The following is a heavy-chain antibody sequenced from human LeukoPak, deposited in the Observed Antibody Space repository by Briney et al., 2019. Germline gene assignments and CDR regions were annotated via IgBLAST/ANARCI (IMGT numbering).Heavy chain of an antibody. CDR3: ARDRPGYCSGGSCYSGWDP. J-gene: IGHJ5*02. CDR2: IYYSGST. V-gene: IGHV4-59*06. CDR1: GGSISSYY. D-gene: IGHD2-15*01. Sequence: PSVTLSLTCTVSGGSISSYYWSWIRQHPGKGLEWIGYIYYSGSTYYNPSLKSRVTISVDTSKNQFSLKLSSVTAADTAVYYCARDRPGYCSGGSCYSGWDPWGQGTLVTVSS.